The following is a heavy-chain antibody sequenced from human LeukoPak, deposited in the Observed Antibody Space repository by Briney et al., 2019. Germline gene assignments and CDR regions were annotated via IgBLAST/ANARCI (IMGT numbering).Heavy chain of an antibody. CDR3: ASARVHPGMAAAGIIDY. D-gene: IGHD6-13*01. J-gene: IGHJ4*02. CDR1: GGSFSGYY. V-gene: IGHV4-34*01. Sequence: SETLSLTCAVYGGSFSGYYWSWIRQPPGKGLEWIGEINHSGSTNYNPSLKSRVTISVDTSKNQFSLKLSSVTAADTAVYYCASARVHPGMAAAGIIDYWGQGTLVTVSS. CDR2: INHSGST.